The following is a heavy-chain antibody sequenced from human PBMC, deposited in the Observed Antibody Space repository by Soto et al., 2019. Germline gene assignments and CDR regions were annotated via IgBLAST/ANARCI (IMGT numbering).Heavy chain of an antibody. D-gene: IGHD6-6*01. CDR2: INPNSGGT. Sequence: ASVKVSCKASGYTFTGYYMHWVRQAPGQGLEWMGWINPNSGGTNYAQKFQGRVTMTRDTSISTSYMELSRLRSDDTAVYYCARVGQLGPSADYWGQGTLVTVSS. CDR1: GYTFTGYY. V-gene: IGHV1-2*02. CDR3: ARVGQLGPSADY. J-gene: IGHJ4*02.